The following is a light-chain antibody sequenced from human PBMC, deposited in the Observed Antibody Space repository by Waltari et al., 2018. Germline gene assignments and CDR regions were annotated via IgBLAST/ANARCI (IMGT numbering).Light chain of an antibody. CDR2: TNN. CDR3: AAWDDSLNVVL. Sequence: QSVLTQPPPASGTPGQRVTIPCSGSSSNIGSNTVNWYQQLPGTAPKLLIYTNNQRPSGVPDRFSGSKSGTSASLAISGLQSEDEADYYCAAWDDSLNVVLFGGGTKLTVL. J-gene: IGLJ2*01. V-gene: IGLV1-44*01. CDR1: SSNIGSNT.